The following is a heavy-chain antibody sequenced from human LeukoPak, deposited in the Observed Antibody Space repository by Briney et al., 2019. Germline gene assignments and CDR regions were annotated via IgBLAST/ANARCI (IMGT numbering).Heavy chain of an antibody. CDR2: ISYDGSNK. D-gene: IGHD2-15*01. CDR3: ARDPSYCSGGSCHFNWFDP. J-gene: IGHJ5*02. CDR1: GFTFSSYA. Sequence: GRSLRLSCAASGFTFSSYAMHWVRQAPGKGLEWVAVISYDGSNKYYADSVKGRFTISRDNSKNTLYLQMNSLRAEDTAVYYCARDPSYCSGGSCHFNWFDPWGQGTLVTVSS. V-gene: IGHV3-30*04.